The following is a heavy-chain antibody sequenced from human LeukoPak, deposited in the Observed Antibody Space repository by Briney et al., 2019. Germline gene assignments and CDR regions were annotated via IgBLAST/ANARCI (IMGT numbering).Heavy chain of an antibody. V-gene: IGHV4-38-2*02. D-gene: IGHD1-26*01. CDR3: ARGRGVGATGVGY. CDR1: GDSITSDNC. J-gene: IGHJ4*02. CDR2: IYHTGIT. Sequence: SETLSLTCIVSGDSITSDNCWGWIRQPPGKGLEWIGSIYHTGITNYNPSLKSRVTISVDTSKNQFSLKLSSVTAADTAVYYCARGRGVGATGVGYRGQGTLVTVSS.